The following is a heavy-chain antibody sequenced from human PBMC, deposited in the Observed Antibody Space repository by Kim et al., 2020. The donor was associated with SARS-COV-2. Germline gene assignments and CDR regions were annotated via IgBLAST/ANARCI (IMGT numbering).Heavy chain of an antibody. V-gene: IGHV1-18*01. J-gene: IGHJ4*02. CDR1: GYTFTSYG. Sequence: ASVKVSCKASGYTFTSYGISWVRQAPGQGLEWMGWISAYNGNTTYAQKLQGKVTMTTDTSTSTAYMELRSLRSDDTAVYYCARVRGVWLGELSPVAPDYWGQGTLITVSS. CDR2: ISAYNGNT. D-gene: IGHD3-10*01. CDR3: ARVRGVWLGELSPVAPDY.